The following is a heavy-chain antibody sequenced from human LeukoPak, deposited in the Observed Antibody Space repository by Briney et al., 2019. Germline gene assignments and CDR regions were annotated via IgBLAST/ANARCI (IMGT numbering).Heavy chain of an antibody. J-gene: IGHJ6*02. CDR2: IYYTGST. Sequence: VKPSETLSLTCTVSGGSISSYHWSWIRQPPGKGLEWIGHIYYTGSTNYNPSLKSRVTISLDTSKNQFSLKLSSVTAADTAVYYCTRSLGVVIHGGMDVWGQGTTVTVSS. CDR1: GGSISSYH. V-gene: IGHV4-59*01. CDR3: TRSLGVVIHGGMDV. D-gene: IGHD3-3*01.